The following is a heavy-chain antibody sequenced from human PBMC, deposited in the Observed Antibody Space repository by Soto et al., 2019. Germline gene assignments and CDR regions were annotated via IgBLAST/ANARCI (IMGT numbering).Heavy chain of an antibody. CDR3: ASVDTAMVLDI. V-gene: IGHV4-30-4*01. D-gene: IGHD5-18*01. Sequence: SETLSLTCTVSGGSISRGDYYWSWTRQPPGKGLEWIGYIYYSGSTYYNPSLKSRVTISVDTSKNQFSLKLSSVTAADTAVYYCASVDTAMVLDIWGQGTMVTVSS. J-gene: IGHJ3*02. CDR1: GGSISRGDYY. CDR2: IYYSGST.